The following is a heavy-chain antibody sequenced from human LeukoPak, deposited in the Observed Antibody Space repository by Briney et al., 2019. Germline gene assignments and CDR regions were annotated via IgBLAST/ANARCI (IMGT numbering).Heavy chain of an antibody. Sequence: ASVKVSCKASGYTFTDYYMHWVRQAPGQGLEWMGWISPSSGGTNYAQKFQGRVTMTRDTSTGTAYMELSRLRSDDTAVYYCARGNNRLERDVLRYFDWLLFHYWGQGTLVTVSS. D-gene: IGHD3-9*01. J-gene: IGHJ4*02. CDR3: ARGNNRLERDVLRYFDWLLFHY. CDR1: GYTFTDYY. V-gene: IGHV1-2*02. CDR2: ISPSSGGT.